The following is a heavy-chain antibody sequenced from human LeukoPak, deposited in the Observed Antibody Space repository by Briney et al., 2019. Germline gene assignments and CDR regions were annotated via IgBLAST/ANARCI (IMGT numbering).Heavy chain of an antibody. D-gene: IGHD5-24*01. CDR3: ARDVAREFDY. J-gene: IGHJ4*02. Sequence: GASVEVSCKASGYIFISYYIHWVRQAPGQGLEWMGVINPSDGSTNYAQKFQGRVTMTRDTSTRTIYMQLSSLRSEDTAVYYCARDVAREFDYWGQGALVTVSS. V-gene: IGHV1-46*01. CDR2: INPSDGST. CDR1: GYIFISYY.